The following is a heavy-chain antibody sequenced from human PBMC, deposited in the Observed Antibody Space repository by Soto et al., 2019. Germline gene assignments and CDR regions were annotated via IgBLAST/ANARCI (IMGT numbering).Heavy chain of an antibody. CDR1: GGSFSGYY. CDR2: INHSGST. J-gene: IGHJ4*02. CDR3: ARRGVRGVIQPLDY. Sequence: QVQLQQWGAGLLKPSETLSLTCAVYGGSFSGYYWSWIRQPPGKGLEWIGEINHSGSTNYNPSLKTRVTISVDTSKNQFSLKLSSVTAADTAVYYCARRGVRGVIQPLDYWGQGTLVTVSS. D-gene: IGHD3-10*01. V-gene: IGHV4-34*01.